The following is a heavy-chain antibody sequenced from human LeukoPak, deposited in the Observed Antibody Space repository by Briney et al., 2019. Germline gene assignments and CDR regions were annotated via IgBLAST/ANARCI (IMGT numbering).Heavy chain of an antibody. J-gene: IGHJ4*02. CDR2: ISGSGGST. CDR1: GFTFSSYA. D-gene: IGHD4-11*01. Sequence: PGGSLRLSCAASGFTFSSYAMSWVRQAPGKGLEWVSAISGSGGSTYYADSVKGRFTISRDNSKNTLYLQMNSLRAEDTAVYYCARDVSVDYSNYYFDYWGQGTLVTVSS. V-gene: IGHV3-23*01. CDR3: ARDVSVDYSNYYFDY.